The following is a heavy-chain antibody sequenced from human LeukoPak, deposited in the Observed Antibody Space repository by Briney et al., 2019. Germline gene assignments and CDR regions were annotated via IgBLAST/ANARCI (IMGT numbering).Heavy chain of an antibody. CDR2: ISSSSSYI. D-gene: IGHD1-26*01. V-gene: IGHV3-21*01. J-gene: IGHJ3*02. Sequence: PGGSLRLSCAASGFTFSSYSMNWVRQAPGKGLEWVSSISSSSSYIYYADSVKGRFTISRDNAKNSLYLQMNSLRAEDTAVYYCARVGLKWELLGHAFDIWGQGTMVTVSS. CDR3: ARVGLKWELLGHAFDI. CDR1: GFTFSSYS.